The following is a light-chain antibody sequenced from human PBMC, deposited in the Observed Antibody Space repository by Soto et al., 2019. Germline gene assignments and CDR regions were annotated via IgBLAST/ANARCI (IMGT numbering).Light chain of an antibody. J-gene: IGLJ2*01. CDR2: EVA. CDR1: SSDVGTYNY. Sequence: QSALTQPASVSGSPGQSITISCTGTSSDVGTYNYVSWYQQRPGKAPKLMIYEVANRPSGVSNRLSGSKSGNTASLTISGLQAEDEADYYCSSYTSINTVVFGGGTKLTVL. CDR3: SSYTSINTVV. V-gene: IGLV2-14*03.